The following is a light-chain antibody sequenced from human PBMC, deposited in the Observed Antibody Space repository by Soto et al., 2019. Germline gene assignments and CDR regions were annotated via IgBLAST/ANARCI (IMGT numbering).Light chain of an antibody. CDR2: EGS. Sequence: QSALTQPASVSGSPGQSITISCTGTSSDVGTYNLVSWYQQHPGKPPKLMIYEGSKRPSGVSNRFSGSNSGNTASLATSGLQAEDVSGYFCCSYAGMSTFVVFGGGTKLTVL. V-gene: IGLV2-23*03. CDR1: SSDVGTYNL. J-gene: IGLJ2*01. CDR3: CSYAGMSTFVV.